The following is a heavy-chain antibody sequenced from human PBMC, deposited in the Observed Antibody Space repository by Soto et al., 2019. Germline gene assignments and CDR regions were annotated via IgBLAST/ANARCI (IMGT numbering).Heavy chain of an antibody. D-gene: IGHD3-22*01. CDR2: IYPGDSDT. CDR1: GYDFPTYW. Sequence: EVQLVQSGAEVKKPGESLRISCKCSGYDFPTYWIGWLRQTPGRGLEWMGIIYPGDSDTRYSPSFQGQVTISVDKSLSTTYLQWRGLKASDSAKYYCARHYYDGNGYYPEAWGQGSLVTASP. V-gene: IGHV5-51*01. J-gene: IGHJ5*02. CDR3: ARHYYDGNGYYPEA.